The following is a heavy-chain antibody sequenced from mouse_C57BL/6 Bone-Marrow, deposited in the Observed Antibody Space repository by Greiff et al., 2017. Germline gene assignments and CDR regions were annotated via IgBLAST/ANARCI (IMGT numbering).Heavy chain of an antibody. CDR1: GYTFTSYW. D-gene: IGHD1-1*01. Sequence: QVQLQQPGAELVKPWASVKVSCKASGYTFTSYWMHWVKQRPGQGLEWIGRIHPSDSDTNYNQKFKGKATLTVDKSSSTAYMQLSSLTSEDSAVYYCAILSTTVVVHWYFDVWGTGTTVTVSS. CDR3: AILSTTVVVHWYFDV. V-gene: IGHV1-74*01. CDR2: IHPSDSDT. J-gene: IGHJ1*03.